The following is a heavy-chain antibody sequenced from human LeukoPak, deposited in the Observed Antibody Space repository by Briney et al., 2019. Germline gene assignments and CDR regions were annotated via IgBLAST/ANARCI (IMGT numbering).Heavy chain of an antibody. CDR2: ISGSGGST. Sequence: QTGGSLRLSCAASGFTFSSYAMSWVRQAPGKGLEWVSAISGSGGSTYYADSVKGRFTISRDSSKNTLYLQMNSLRPEDTAIYYCAKGGHGIQLWWAFDIWGQGTMVTVSS. CDR3: AKGGHGIQLWWAFDI. CDR1: GFTFSSYA. V-gene: IGHV3-23*01. D-gene: IGHD5-18*01. J-gene: IGHJ3*02.